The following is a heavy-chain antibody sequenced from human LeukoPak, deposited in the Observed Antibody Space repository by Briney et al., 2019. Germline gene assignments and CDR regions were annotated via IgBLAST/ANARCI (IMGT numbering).Heavy chain of an antibody. CDR3: ASYPWFGEVDY. CDR1: GFTVSSNY. Sequence: SGGSLRLSCAASGFTVSSNYMSWVRQAPGKGLEWVSVIYSGGSTYYADSVKGRFTISRDNSKNTLYLQMNSLRAEDTAVYYCASYPWFGEVDYWGQGTLVTVSS. V-gene: IGHV3-53*01. D-gene: IGHD3-10*01. J-gene: IGHJ4*02. CDR2: IYSGGST.